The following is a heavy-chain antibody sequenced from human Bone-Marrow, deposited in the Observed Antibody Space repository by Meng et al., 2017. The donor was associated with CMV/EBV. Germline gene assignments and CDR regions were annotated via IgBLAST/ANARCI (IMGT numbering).Heavy chain of an antibody. V-gene: IGHV1-2*02. J-gene: IGHJ5*02. CDR2: INPNSGGT. D-gene: IGHD3-9*01. CDR3: ARYFDWMYAPSPSVYP. Sequence: ASVKVSCKASGGTFSSYAISWVRQAPGQGLEWMGWINPNSGGTNYAQKFQGRVTMTRDTSISTAYMELSRLRSDDTAVYYCARYFDWMYAPSPSVYPLGQGTLVTVSS. CDR1: GGTFSSYA.